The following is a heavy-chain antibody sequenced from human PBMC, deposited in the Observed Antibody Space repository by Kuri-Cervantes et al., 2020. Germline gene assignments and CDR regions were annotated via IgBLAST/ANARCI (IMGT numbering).Heavy chain of an antibody. CDR2: ISAYNGNT. V-gene: IGHV1-18*01. CDR3: ARETVIAALDY. Sequence: ASVKVSCKASGYTLTSYGISWVRQAPGQGLEWMGWISAYNGNTNYAQKLQGRVTMTTGTSTSTAYMELRSLRSEDTAVHYCARETVIAALDYWGQGTLVTVSS. D-gene: IGHD6-13*01. CDR1: GYTLTSYG. J-gene: IGHJ4*02.